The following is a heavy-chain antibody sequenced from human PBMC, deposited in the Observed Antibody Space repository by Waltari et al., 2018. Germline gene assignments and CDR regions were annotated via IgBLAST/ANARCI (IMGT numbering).Heavy chain of an antibody. Sequence: QVQLVQSGAEVKKPGASVKVSCKSSGYTFTSYDINWVRQAPGQGLEWMGWMNPNSGNTGYAQKFQGRVTITRNTSISTAYMELSSLRSEDTAVYYCARGVSSGWYRGWFDPWGQGTLVTVSS. CDR1: GYTFTSYD. CDR2: MNPNSGNT. V-gene: IGHV1-8*03. J-gene: IGHJ5*02. CDR3: ARGVSSGWYRGWFDP. D-gene: IGHD6-19*01.